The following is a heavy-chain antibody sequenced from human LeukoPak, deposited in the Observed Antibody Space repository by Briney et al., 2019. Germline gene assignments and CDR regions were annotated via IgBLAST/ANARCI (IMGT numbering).Heavy chain of an antibody. CDR2: ISSSSSYT. V-gene: IGHV3-11*06. CDR1: GFTLSDYY. J-gene: IGHJ4*02. Sequence: GGSLRLSCAASGFTLSDYYMSWIRQAPGKGREWVSYISSSSSYTNYADSVKGRFTISRDNAKNSLYLQMNSLRAEDTAVYYSARDYDGSATFDYWGQGTLVTVSS. CDR3: ARDYDGSATFDY. D-gene: IGHD3-10*01.